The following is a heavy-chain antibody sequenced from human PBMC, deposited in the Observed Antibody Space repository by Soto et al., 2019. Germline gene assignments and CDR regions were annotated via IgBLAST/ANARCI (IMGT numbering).Heavy chain of an antibody. Sequence: GASVKVSCKASGYTFTNYAMHWVRQAPGQRLEWMGWINAGNGNTKYSQKFQGRVTINPDTSKNQFSLHLNSVTPEDTAVYYCVRLIGNSWLDFWGQGTLVTVSS. J-gene: IGHJ5*01. D-gene: IGHD1-26*01. CDR1: GYTFTNYA. CDR2: INAGNGNT. CDR3: VRLIGNSWLDF. V-gene: IGHV1-3*01.